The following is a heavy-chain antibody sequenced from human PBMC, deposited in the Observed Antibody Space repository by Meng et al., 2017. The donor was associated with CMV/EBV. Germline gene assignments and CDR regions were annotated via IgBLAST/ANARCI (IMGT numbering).Heavy chain of an antibody. CDR2: IYPGDSDT. D-gene: IGHD3/OR15-3a*01. CDR1: GYNFSTYW. Sequence: KVSCKASGYNFSTYWIGWVRQMPGKGLEWMGIIYPGDSDTRYSPSFQGQVTISADKSISTAYLQWSSLKASDTAMYYCASRTRTHAFDIWGQGTMVTVSS. J-gene: IGHJ3*02. V-gene: IGHV5-51*01. CDR3: ASRTRTHAFDI.